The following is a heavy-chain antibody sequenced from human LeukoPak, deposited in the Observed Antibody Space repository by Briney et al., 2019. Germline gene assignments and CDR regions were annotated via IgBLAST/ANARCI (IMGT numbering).Heavy chain of an antibody. Sequence: GSSVKVSCKASGGTFSSYAISWVRQAPGQGLEWMGRIIPIFGIANYAQEFQGRVTITADKSTSTAYMELSSLRSEDTAVYYCARDGYCSGGSCYSRPHFDYWGQGTLVTVSS. V-gene: IGHV1-69*04. CDR3: ARDGYCSGGSCYSRPHFDY. CDR1: GGTFSSYA. CDR2: IIPIFGIA. D-gene: IGHD2-15*01. J-gene: IGHJ4*02.